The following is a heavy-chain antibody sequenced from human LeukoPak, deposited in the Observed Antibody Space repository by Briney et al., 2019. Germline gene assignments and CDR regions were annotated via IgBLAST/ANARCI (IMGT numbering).Heavy chain of an antibody. Sequence: GGSLRLSCAASGFTFSSYSMNWVRQAPGKGLEWISYISSSSSTIDYADSVKGRFTISQDNAKNSLYLQMNSLRAEDTAVYYCARGRGYNYGYSDYWGQGTLVTVSS. V-gene: IGHV3-48*04. J-gene: IGHJ4*02. CDR1: GFTFSSYS. CDR2: ISSSSSTI. D-gene: IGHD5-18*01. CDR3: ARGRGYNYGYSDY.